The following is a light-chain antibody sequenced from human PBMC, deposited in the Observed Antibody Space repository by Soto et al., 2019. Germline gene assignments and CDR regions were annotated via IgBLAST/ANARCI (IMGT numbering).Light chain of an antibody. CDR3: QQRSSCPLT. J-gene: IGKJ4*01. Sequence: EIVLTQSPATLSLSPGERATLSCRASQSISTXXAWYQQKPGQAPRLLIYDASNRATGIPARXSGSGSGTDFTLTISSLEPEXXXVYYCQQRSSCPLTFGXGTXVEIK. V-gene: IGKV3-11*01. CDR1: QSISTX. CDR2: DAS.